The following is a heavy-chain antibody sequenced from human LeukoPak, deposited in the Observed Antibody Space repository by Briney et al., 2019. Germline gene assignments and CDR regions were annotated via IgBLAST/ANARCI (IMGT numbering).Heavy chain of an antibody. CDR3: ARLGPVAYCGGDCYSAYYGMDV. CDR1: GYSFTSYW. J-gene: IGHJ6*02. D-gene: IGHD2-21*02. V-gene: IGHV5-51*01. Sequence: GESLKISCKGSGYSFTSYWIGWVRQMPGKGLEWMGIIYPGDSDTRYSPSLQGQVTISADKSISTAYLQWSSLKASDTAMYYCARLGPVAYCGGDCYSAYYGMDVWGQGTTVTVSS. CDR2: IYPGDSDT.